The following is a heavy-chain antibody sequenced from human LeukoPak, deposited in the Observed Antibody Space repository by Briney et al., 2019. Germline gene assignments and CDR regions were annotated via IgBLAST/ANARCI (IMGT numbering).Heavy chain of an antibody. CDR2: ITGSGDTA. CDR3: VKDYSTIAAAANPLFDY. V-gene: IGHV3-23*01. J-gene: IGHJ4*02. CDR1: GFTFSSYA. D-gene: IGHD6-25*01. Sequence: GGSLRLSCAASGFTFSSYAVTWVRQAPGKGLEWGSSITGSGDTAFYADSVKGRFTISRDNSKNILYLQMHSLRVEDTAVYYCVKDYSTIAAAANPLFDYWGQGALVTVSS.